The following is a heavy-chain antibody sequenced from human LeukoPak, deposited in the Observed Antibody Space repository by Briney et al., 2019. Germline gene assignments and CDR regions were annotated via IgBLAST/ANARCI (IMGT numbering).Heavy chain of an antibody. Sequence: SETLSLTCSVSGASINSYYWSWIRQSPGKGLEWLGNIHYRGTTNYNPSLKNRVTLSLDTSKSQFALKVTSVTAADTAVYYCARDEYGDFQGFDYWGQGTRVTVSS. CDR1: GASINSYY. CDR2: IHYRGTT. D-gene: IGHD4-17*01. V-gene: IGHV4-59*13. CDR3: ARDEYGDFQGFDY. J-gene: IGHJ4*02.